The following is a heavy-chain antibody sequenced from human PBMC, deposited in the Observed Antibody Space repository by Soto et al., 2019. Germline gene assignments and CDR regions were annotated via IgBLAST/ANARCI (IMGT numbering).Heavy chain of an antibody. CDR3: ARADGSSGNGGTLKY. CDR2: ISVDGGST. D-gene: IGHD3-22*01. Sequence: QVQLVESGGGVVQPGRSLRLSCIASGFTFSPYVMHWVRQSPGEGLEWVAGISVDGGSTHYTDSVKGRFTISRDNAKNTVYCQLDIRTVEETTVYTGARADGSSGNGGTLKYWGQGTLVTVSS. V-gene: IGHV3-30*14. J-gene: IGHJ1*01. CDR1: GFTFSPYV.